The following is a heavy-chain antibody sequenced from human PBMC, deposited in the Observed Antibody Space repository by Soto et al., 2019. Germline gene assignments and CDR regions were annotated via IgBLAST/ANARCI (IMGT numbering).Heavy chain of an antibody. J-gene: IGHJ6*02. CDR3: ARGRFYYDDTARYNGLDV. Sequence: GGSLRLSCAASKFALTSYTMNWVRHAPGKGLEWVSTIIGRGGSTYHADSVRGRFTISRDDSKNTLYLQMNSLRAEDTAVYYCARGRFYYDDTARYNGLDVWGQGTTVTVSS. CDR2: IIGRGGST. D-gene: IGHD3-22*01. V-gene: IGHV3-23*01. CDR1: KFALTSYT.